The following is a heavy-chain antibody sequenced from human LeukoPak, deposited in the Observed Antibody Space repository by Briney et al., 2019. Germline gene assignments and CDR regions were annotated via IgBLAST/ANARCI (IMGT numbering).Heavy chain of an antibody. V-gene: IGHV3-33*06. J-gene: IGHJ2*01. D-gene: IGHD6-19*01. CDR3: AKDLNYSSGWYGWYFDL. CDR2: IWYDGSNK. CDR1: GFTFSSYG. Sequence: GGSLRLSCAASGFTFSSYGMHWVRQAPGKGLEWVAVIWYDGSNKYYADSVKGRFTISRDNSKNTLYLQMNSLRAEDTAVYYCAKDLNYSSGWYGWYFDLWGRGTLVTVSS.